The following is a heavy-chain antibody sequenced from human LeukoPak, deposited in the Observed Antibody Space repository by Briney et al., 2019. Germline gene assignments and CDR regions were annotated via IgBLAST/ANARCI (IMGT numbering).Heavy chain of an antibody. CDR1: GFTFTSYG. D-gene: IGHD2-15*01. J-gene: IGHJ4*02. CDR2: ISYDGSNK. Sequence: QPGGSLRLSCAASGFTFTSYGMHWVRQAPGKGLEWVAVISYDGSNKYCADSVKGRFTISRDNSKNALDLQMTSLRAEDTAVYYCARDNPPFCNGGTCYSYWGQGTLVTVSS. V-gene: IGHV3-30*03. CDR3: ARDNPPFCNGGTCYSY.